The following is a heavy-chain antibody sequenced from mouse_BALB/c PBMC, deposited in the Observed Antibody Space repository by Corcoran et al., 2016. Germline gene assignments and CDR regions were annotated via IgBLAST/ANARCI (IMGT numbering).Heavy chain of an antibody. CDR1: GYTFTSYV. CDR3: ASYGSAY. CDR2: INPYNDGT. D-gene: IGHD1-1*01. Sequence: EVQLQQSGPERVKPGASVKMSCKASGYTFTSYVMHGVKQKPGQGLEWIGYINPYNDGTKYNEKFKGKATLTSDKSSSTAYMELSSLTSEDSAVYYCASYGSAYWGQGTLVTVSA. J-gene: IGHJ3*01. V-gene: IGHV1S136*01.